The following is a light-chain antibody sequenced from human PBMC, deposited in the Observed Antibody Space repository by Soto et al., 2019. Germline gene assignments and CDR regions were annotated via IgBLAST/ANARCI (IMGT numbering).Light chain of an antibody. Sequence: PGERATLSCRASQSVSSSALAWYQQKPGQAPRLLIYGASTRATGIPARFSGSGSGTEFTLTISSLQSEEFAAYYCQQYNNRPLSFGGGTK. CDR2: GAS. J-gene: IGKJ4*01. CDR3: QQYNNRPLS. CDR1: QSVSSS. V-gene: IGKV3D-15*01.